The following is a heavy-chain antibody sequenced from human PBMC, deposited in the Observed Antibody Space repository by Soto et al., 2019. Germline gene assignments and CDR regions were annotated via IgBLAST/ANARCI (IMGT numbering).Heavy chain of an antibody. D-gene: IGHD3-16*01. CDR1: GGSISSYY. V-gene: IGHV4-59*01. CDR3: GRVGVGNPHPPFDT. CDR2: IYYSGST. J-gene: IGHJ4*02. Sequence: PSETLSLTCTVSGGSISSYYWSWIRQPPGKGLEWIGYIYYSGSTNYNPSLKSRVTISVDTSKNQFSLKLSSVTAADTAVYYCGRVGVGNPHPPFDTWGQGTRSPSPQ.